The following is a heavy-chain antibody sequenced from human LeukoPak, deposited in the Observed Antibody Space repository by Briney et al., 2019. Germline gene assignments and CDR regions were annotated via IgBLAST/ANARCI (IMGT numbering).Heavy chain of an antibody. J-gene: IGHJ4*02. CDR2: IYYSGST. V-gene: IGHV4-59*08. CDR3: AGGESYYGSGSLFDY. D-gene: IGHD3-10*01. CDR1: GGSISSYY. Sequence: SETLSLTCTVSGGSISSYYWSWIRQPPGKGLEWIGYIYYSGSTNCNPSLKSRVTISVDTSKNQFSLKLSSVTAADTAVYYCAGGESYYGSGSLFDYWGQGTLVTVSS.